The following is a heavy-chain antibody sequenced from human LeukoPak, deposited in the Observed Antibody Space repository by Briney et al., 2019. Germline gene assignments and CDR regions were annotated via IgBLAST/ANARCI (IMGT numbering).Heavy chain of an antibody. CDR3: ARLDIDAFDI. J-gene: IGHJ3*02. V-gene: IGHV3-48*03. CDR1: GFTFSSYE. Sequence: GGSLRLSCAASGFTFSSYEMNWVRQAPGKGLEWVSYISSSGSTIYYADSVKGRFTISRDNAKNSLYLQMISLRAEDTAVYYCARLDIDAFDIWGQGTMVTVSS. CDR2: ISSSGSTI. D-gene: IGHD2-15*01.